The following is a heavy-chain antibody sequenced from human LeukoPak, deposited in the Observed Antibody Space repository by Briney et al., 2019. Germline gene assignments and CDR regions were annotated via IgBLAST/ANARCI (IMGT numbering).Heavy chain of an antibody. CDR1: GFTFTTYW. V-gene: IGHV3-7*01. J-gene: IGHJ4*02. CDR3: VRDCGSNTCYDY. Sequence: GGSLRLSCAASGFTFTTYWMAWVRQAPGKGLEWVANIKQDGSEKQHVASVRGRFAISRDNAKNSLYLQMNNLRAEDTAVYYCVRDCGSNTCYDYWGQGTLVIVSS. D-gene: IGHD2-2*01. CDR2: IKQDGSEK.